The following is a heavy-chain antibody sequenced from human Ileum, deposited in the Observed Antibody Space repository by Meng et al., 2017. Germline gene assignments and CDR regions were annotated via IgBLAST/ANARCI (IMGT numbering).Heavy chain of an antibody. CDR3: AKDRTGSHYADY. CDR1: GFTFSNFA. D-gene: IGHD3-10*01. V-gene: IGHV3-23*01. CDR2: IHGRGDDT. J-gene: IGHJ4*02. Sequence: GGSLRLSCAASGFTFSNFAMSWVRQAPGKGLEWVSTIHGRGDDTYYADSVKGRFIISRDNSKFMLYLQVNSLKIEDTAVYYCAKDRTGSHYADYWGQGTLVTVSS.